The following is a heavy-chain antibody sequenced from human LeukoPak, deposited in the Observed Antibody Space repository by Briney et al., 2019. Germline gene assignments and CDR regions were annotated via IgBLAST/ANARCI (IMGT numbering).Heavy chain of an antibody. CDR1: GFTFSNAW. CDR2: INSKTDGGTT. CDR3: TTVSASADMTTVTTLDY. V-gene: IGHV3-15*01. Sequence: GGSLRLSCAASGFTFSNAWMSWVRQAPGKGLEWVGRINSKTDGGTTDYAAPVKGRFTISRDDSKNTLYLQMNSLKTEDTAVYYCTTVSASADMTTVTTLDYWGQGTLVTVSS. J-gene: IGHJ4*02. D-gene: IGHD4-17*01.